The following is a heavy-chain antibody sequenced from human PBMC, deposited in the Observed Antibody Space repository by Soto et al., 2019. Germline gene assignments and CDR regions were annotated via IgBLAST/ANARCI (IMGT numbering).Heavy chain of an antibody. J-gene: IGHJ4*02. CDR2: IYTTGST. CDR1: GGSFKSGSYS. V-gene: IGHV4-61*01. D-gene: IGHD6-13*01. Sequence: SETLSLTCTVSGGSFKSGSYSWSWIRQPPGKGLEWIGRIYTTGSTNYNPSLKSRVTMSVDTSKNQFSLKLSSVTAADTAVYFCARTSSWLPFDYWGQGTLVTVSS. CDR3: ARTSSWLPFDY.